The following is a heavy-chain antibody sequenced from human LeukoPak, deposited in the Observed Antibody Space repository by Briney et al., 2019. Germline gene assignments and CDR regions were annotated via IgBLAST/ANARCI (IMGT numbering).Heavy chain of an antibody. V-gene: IGHV4-4*07. J-gene: IGHJ5*02. Sequence: SETLSLTCTVSGGSINSYYWSWIRQPAGKGLEWIGRIFSSGNTIYNPSLQSRVTMSVDASKNQFSLRLNSVTAADTAVYYCARSPHRLIGHWFDPWGQGTLVTVSS. CDR1: GGSINSYY. CDR3: ARSPHRLIGHWFDP. D-gene: IGHD3-16*01. CDR2: IFSSGNT.